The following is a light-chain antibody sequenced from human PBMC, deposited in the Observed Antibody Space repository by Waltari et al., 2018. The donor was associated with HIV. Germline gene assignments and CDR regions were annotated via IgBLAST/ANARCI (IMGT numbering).Light chain of an antibody. CDR2: RDN. Sequence: QSVLTQPPSASGPPGQKVTISCSGGTANIGANFVFWFQQFPGTAPKLLVYRDNLRHSGVPAPFSGSKSGTSASLTISGLRSDDEAHYFCAVLDDTLGGGVFGGGTKLTVL. J-gene: IGLJ2*01. V-gene: IGLV1-47*01. CDR3: AVLDDTLGGGV. CDR1: TANIGANF.